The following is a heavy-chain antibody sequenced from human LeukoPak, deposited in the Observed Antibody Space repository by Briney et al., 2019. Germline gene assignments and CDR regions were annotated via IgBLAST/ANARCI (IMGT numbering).Heavy chain of an antibody. D-gene: IGHD3-22*01. CDR1: GFTFSNYG. CDR2: IRYDGTNK. V-gene: IGHV3-30*02. Sequence: GGSVRLSCAASGFTFSNYGIHWVRQAPGKGLEWVAFIRYDGTNKYYADSVKGRFTISRDNSKNMLYLQMNSLRPEDTAVYYCAKGQGLFSDYWGQGTLVTVSS. J-gene: IGHJ4*02. CDR3: AKGQGLFSDY.